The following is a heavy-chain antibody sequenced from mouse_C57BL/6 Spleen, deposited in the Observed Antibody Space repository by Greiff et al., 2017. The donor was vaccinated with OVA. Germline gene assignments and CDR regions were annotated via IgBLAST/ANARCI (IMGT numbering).Heavy chain of an antibody. D-gene: IGHD1-1*01. J-gene: IGHJ3*01. CDR3: AKGYYYRSSYGFAY. V-gene: IGHV5-17*01. Sequence: EVQLVESGGGLVKPGGSLKLSCAASGFTFSDYGMHWVRQAPEKGLEWVAYISSGSSTIYYADTVKGRFTISRDNAKNTLFLQMTSLRCENTAMDYGAKGYYYRSSYGFAYWGQGTLVTVSA. CDR1: GFTFSDYG. CDR2: ISSGSSTI.